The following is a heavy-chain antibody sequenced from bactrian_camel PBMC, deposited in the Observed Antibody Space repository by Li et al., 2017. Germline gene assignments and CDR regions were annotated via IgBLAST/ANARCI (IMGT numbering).Heavy chain of an antibody. D-gene: IGHD4*01. V-gene: IGHV3S55*01. CDR3: VRVYSSASEGPYSYNY. CDR2: ICDRGGT. J-gene: IGHJ4*01. CDR1: GATYSSYC. Sequence: HVQLVESGGGSVQAGESLTLSCVNSGATYSSYCVAWFRQTPGKEREAVARICDRGGTLYADSVKGRFTISEDKVKRAVTLQMNSLKPEDTAVYYCVRVYSSASEGPYSYNYWGQGTQVTV.